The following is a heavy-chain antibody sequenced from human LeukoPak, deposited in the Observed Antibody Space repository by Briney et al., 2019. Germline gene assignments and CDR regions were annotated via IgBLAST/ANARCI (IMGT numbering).Heavy chain of an antibody. CDR2: FDPEDGET. D-gene: IGHD6-19*01. J-gene: IGHJ4*02. V-gene: IGHV1-24*01. CDR1: GYTLTELS. Sequence: GASVKVSCKVSGYTLTELSMHWVRQAPGKGLEWMGGFDPEDGETIYAQKFQGRVTMTRNTSISTAYMELSSLRSEDTAVYYCARVFYSSGSGGDYWGQGTLVTVSS. CDR3: ARVFYSSGSGGDY.